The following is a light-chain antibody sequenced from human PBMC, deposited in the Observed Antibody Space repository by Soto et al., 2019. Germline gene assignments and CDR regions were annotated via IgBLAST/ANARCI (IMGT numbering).Light chain of an antibody. CDR3: QVWDSSAGV. J-gene: IGLJ3*02. CDR2: RDR. V-gene: IGLV3-9*01. CDR1: NIGSKD. Sequence: SYELTQPLSVSVALGQTATISCGGNNIGSKDVHWYQQTTGQAPVLVIYRDRNRPSGIPERFSGSNSGNTATLTISRVQAGDEADYYCQVWDSSAGVFGGGTKLTVL.